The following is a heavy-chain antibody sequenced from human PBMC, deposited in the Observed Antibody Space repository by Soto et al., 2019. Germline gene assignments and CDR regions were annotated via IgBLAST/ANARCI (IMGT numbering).Heavy chain of an antibody. CDR3: ARRRSVGGSYDY. CDR1: GFTFSDHY. J-gene: IGHJ4*02. D-gene: IGHD1-26*01. V-gene: IGHV3-72*01. Sequence: GGSLRLSCVVSGFTFSDHYMDWVRQAPGKGLEWIGRSRNKANSYSTEYAASVRGRFTVSRDDSQNSLYLQMNSLNTEDTGIYFCARRRSVGGSYDYWGQGTLVTVSS. CDR2: SRNKANSYST.